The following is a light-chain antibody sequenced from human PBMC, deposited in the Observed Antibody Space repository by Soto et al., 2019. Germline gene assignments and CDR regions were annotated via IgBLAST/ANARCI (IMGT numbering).Light chain of an antibody. CDR3: SSFTSNTPYV. V-gene: IGLV2-14*01. Sequence: QSVLTQPASVSGSPGQSITISCTGTSSDVGGYNYVSWYQQHPGKAPKLMIYDVSNRPSGVSNRFSGSKSGNTASLTISGLQAEDEADYCCSSFTSNTPYVFGTGTKLTVL. CDR1: SSDVGGYNY. J-gene: IGLJ1*01. CDR2: DVS.